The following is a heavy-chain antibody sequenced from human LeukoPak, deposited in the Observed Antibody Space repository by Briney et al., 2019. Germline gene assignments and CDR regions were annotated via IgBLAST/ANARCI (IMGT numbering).Heavy chain of an antibody. J-gene: IGHJ3*02. CDR1: GFTFSSHY. CDR3: ARRFDI. CDR2: ITSSSDI. Sequence: GGSLRLSCAASGFTFSSHYMNWVRQAPGKGLEWVSSITSSSDIFYADSVKGRFTISRDNAKNSLYLQMNSLRVEDTALYYCARRFDIWGQGTMVTVSS. V-gene: IGHV3-69-1*02.